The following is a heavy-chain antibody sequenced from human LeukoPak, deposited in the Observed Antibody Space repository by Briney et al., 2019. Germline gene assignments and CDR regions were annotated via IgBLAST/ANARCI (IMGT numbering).Heavy chain of an antibody. V-gene: IGHV3-21*01. CDR2: ISSSSSYI. CDR1: GFTFSSYS. Sequence: GGSLRLSCAASGFTFSSYSMNWVRQAPGKGLEWVSSISSSSSYIYYADSVKGRFTISRDNAKNSLYLQMNSLRAEDTAVYYCASTRVRGVIIRHDAFDIWGQGTMVTVSS. J-gene: IGHJ3*02. D-gene: IGHD3-10*01. CDR3: ASTRVRGVIIRHDAFDI.